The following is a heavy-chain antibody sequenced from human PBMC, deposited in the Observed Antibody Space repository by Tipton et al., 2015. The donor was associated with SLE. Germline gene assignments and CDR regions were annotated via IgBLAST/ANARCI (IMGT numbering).Heavy chain of an antibody. CDR2: IYYSGST. CDR1: GGSISSSSYY. Sequence: LRLSCTVSGGSISSSSYYWGWIRQPQGKGLEWIGSIYYSGSTYYNPSLKSRVTISVDTSKNQFSLKLSSVTAADTAVYYCARLGVTMVRGVREDYFDYWGQGTLVTVSS. J-gene: IGHJ4*02. V-gene: IGHV4-39*01. D-gene: IGHD3-10*01. CDR3: ARLGVTMVRGVREDYFDY.